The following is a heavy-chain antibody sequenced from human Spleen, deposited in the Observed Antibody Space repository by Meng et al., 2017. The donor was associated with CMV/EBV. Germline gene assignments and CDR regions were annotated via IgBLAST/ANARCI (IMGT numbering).Heavy chain of an antibody. Sequence: QITLKESGPPQLHPTQTLSLTCTFSWFSPSTSVVGVGWFRQPPGKAREWLALIYWDDDKRYSPSLKSRLTITKDTSKNQVVLTMTNMDPVDTATYYCAHTLYYYDSSGYYHYWGQGTLVTVSS. D-gene: IGHD3-22*01. V-gene: IGHV2-5*02. J-gene: IGHJ4*02. CDR2: IYWDDDK. CDR3: AHTLYYYDSSGYYHY. CDR1: WFSPSTSVVG.